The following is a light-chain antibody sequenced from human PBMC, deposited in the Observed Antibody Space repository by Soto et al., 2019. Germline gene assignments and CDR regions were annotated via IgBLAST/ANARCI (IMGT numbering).Light chain of an antibody. Sequence: QSALTQPASVSGSPGQSITISCTGTSNDVGGYNYVSWYQQQPGKAPKLIIYEVSHRPSGISNRFSGSKSGNTASLTISGLHVEDEADYYCSSHSAPSPYVFGPGTKLTVL. J-gene: IGLJ1*01. CDR3: SSHSAPSPYV. CDR1: SNDVGGYNY. CDR2: EVS. V-gene: IGLV2-14*01.